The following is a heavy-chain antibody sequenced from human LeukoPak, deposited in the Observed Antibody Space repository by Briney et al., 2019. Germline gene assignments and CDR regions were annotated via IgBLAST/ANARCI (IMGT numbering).Heavy chain of an antibody. CDR2: IYYSGST. CDR3: ARVGIAVAGKGYFDY. Sequence: SETLSLTCTVSGGSIRSYYWSWIRQPPGKGLEWIGSIYYSGSTYYNPSLKSRVTISVDTSKNQFSLKLSSVTAADTAVYYCARVGIAVAGKGYFDYWGQGTLVTVSS. D-gene: IGHD6-19*01. V-gene: IGHV4-39*07. CDR1: GGSIRSYY. J-gene: IGHJ4*02.